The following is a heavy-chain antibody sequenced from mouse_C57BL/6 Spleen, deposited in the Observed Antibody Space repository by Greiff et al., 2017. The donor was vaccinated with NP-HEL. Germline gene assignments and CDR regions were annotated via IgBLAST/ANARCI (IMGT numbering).Heavy chain of an antibody. D-gene: IGHD3-1*01. CDR1: GYAFSSSW. CDR2: IYPGDGDT. Sequence: VKLQESGPELVKPGASVKISCKASGYAFSSSWMNWVKQRPGKGLEWIGRIYPGDGDTNYNGKFKGKATLTADKSSSTAYMQLSSLTSEDSAVYFCAREGGLFDYWGQGTTLTVSS. CDR3: AREGGLFDY. J-gene: IGHJ2*01. V-gene: IGHV1-82*01.